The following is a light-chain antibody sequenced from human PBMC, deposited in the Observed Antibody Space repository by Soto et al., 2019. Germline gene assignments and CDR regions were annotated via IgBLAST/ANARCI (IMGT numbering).Light chain of an antibody. CDR1: QSVSSNF. CDR2: GAS. J-gene: IGKJ2*02. CDR3: QHYGSSPGT. Sequence: EIVLTQSPGTLSLSPGERATLSCRDSQSVSSNFLAWYQQKPGQAPKLLISGASSRATGIPDRFSGSGSGTAFTLTISRLEPEDFALYSWQHYGSSPGTFGQGTKLEIK. V-gene: IGKV3-20*01.